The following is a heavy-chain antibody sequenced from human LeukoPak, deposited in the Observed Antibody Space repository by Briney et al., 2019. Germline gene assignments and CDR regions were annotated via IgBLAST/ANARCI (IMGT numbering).Heavy chain of an antibody. J-gene: IGHJ4*02. CDR3: VKGSGFYTYDLDYFDY. D-gene: IGHD3/OR15-3a*01. CDR2: INWISDSI. V-gene: IGHV3-9*02. Sequence: PGGSLRLSCAASGGTTDDYGMSWVRQAPGKGLEWVSGINWISDSIGYADSVKGRFTISRDNAKNSLYLQMNSLRPEDTAFYYCVKGSGFYTYDLDYFDYWGQGTLVTVSS. CDR1: GGTTDDYG.